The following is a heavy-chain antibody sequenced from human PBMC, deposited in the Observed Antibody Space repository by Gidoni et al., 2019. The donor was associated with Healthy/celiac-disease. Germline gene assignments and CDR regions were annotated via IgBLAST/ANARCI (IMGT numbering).Heavy chain of an antibody. CDR3: ARSDGYSYGHNWFDP. J-gene: IGHJ5*02. CDR1: GCSISSYY. CDR2: IYYSGST. Sequence: QVQLQESGPGLVTPSKTLSLTCTVAGCSISSYYWSWIRQPPGKGLEWIGYIYYSGSTNYNPSLKSRVTISVDTSKNQFSLKLSSVTAADTAVYYCARSDGYSYGHNWFDPWGQGTLVTVSS. D-gene: IGHD5-18*01. V-gene: IGHV4-59*01.